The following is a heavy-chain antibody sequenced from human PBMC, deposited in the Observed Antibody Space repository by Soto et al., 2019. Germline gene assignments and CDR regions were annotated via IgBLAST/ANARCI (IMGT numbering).Heavy chain of an antibody. CDR1: GFTFSSYA. J-gene: IGHJ6*02. CDR3: AKGGEVSYYYYYGMDV. CDR2: ISGSGGST. Sequence: EVQLLESGGGLVQPGGSLRLSCAASGFTFSSYAMSWVRQAPGKGLEWVSAISGSGGSTYYADSVKGRFTISRDNSKNTLYLQMNSLRAEDTAVYYCAKGGEVSYYYYYGMDVWGQGNTVTVSS. D-gene: IGHD2-21*01. V-gene: IGHV3-23*01.